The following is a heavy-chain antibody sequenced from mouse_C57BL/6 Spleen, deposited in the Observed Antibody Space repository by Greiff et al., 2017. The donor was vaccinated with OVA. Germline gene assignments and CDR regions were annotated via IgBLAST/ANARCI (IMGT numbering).Heavy chain of an antibody. CDR3: ARSPITTVVARYYAMDY. J-gene: IGHJ4*01. V-gene: IGHV14-2*01. CDR2: IDPEDGET. CDR1: GFNIKDYY. D-gene: IGHD1-1*01. Sequence: EVHLVESGAELVKPGASVKLSCTASGFNIKDYYMHWVKQRTEQGLEWIGRIDPEDGETKYAPKFQGKATITADTSSNTAYLQLSSLTSEDTAVYYCARSPITTVVARYYAMDYWGQGTSVTVSS.